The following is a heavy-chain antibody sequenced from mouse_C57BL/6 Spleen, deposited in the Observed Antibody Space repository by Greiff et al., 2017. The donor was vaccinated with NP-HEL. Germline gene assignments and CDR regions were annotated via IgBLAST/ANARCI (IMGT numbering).Heavy chain of an antibody. CDR2: IWSDGST. D-gene: IGHD6-5*01. J-gene: IGHJ4*01. CDR3: ARHRDDAYGAMDY. Sequence: VQLQQSGPGLVAPSQSLSITCTVSGFSLTSYGVHWVRQPPGKGLEWLVVIWSDGSTTYNSALKSRLSISKDNSKSQVFLKMNSLQTDDTAMYYCARHRDDAYGAMDYWGQGTSVTVSS. CDR1: GFSLTSYG. V-gene: IGHV2-6-1*01.